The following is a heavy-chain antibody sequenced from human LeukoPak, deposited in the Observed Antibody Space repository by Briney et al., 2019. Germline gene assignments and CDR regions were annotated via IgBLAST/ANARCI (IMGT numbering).Heavy chain of an antibody. CDR3: TRGQVADYYYYYMDV. Sequence: GGSLRLSCAASEFTFSSYWMHWVRQAPGTGLVWVSRINTDGTKTLYADSVKGRFIISRDDAKNTLYLQMNTLRTDDTAVYYCTRGQVADYYYYYMDVWGKGTTVTVSS. CDR2: INTDGTKT. J-gene: IGHJ6*03. V-gene: IGHV3-74*01. CDR1: EFTFSSYW.